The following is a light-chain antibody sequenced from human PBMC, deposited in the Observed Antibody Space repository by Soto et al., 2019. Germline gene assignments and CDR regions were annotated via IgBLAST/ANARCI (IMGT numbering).Light chain of an antibody. CDR1: SSDFTNYNA. V-gene: IGLV2-23*02. CDR2: EVN. J-gene: IGLJ2*01. CDR3: CSYAGSSTLI. Sequence: QSALTQPASVSGSPGQSITISCTGTSSDFTNYNAVSWYQQHPDRAPKLMIYEVNKRPSGVSTRFSGSKSGNTASLTTSGLQAEDDADYYCCSYAGSSTLIFGGGTKVTVL.